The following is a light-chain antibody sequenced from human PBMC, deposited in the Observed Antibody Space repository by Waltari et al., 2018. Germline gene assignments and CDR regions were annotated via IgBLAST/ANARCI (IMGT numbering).Light chain of an antibody. Sequence: DIQVTHSPPSMSASVGDRVTLTCRTSQDIRNFLNWYQQKRGRASRLMIYAASNLQRGVRARFSASGSGTDLALTISSLQPEDFATYYCQQTYITPLIFGPGTSV. CDR3: QQTYITPLI. CDR2: AAS. CDR1: QDIRNF. V-gene: IGKV1-39*01. J-gene: IGKJ3*01.